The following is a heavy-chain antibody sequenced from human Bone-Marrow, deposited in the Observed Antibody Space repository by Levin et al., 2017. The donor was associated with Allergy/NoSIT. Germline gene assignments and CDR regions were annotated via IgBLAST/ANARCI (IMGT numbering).Heavy chain of an antibody. J-gene: IGHJ6*04. CDR1: GFTFRVYE. D-gene: IGHD6-19*01. CDR3: ARVGQWLVRTHPLNKHYYYVMDV. CDR2: ISSSGGDI. Sequence: PGGSLRLSCAASGFTFRVYEMKWVRQAPGKGLEWVSYISSSGGDIYYADSVKGRFTISRDNAKNLVYLEMERLRAEDTAVYYCARVGQWLVRTHPLNKHYYYVMDVWGEGTTVTVCS. V-gene: IGHV3-48*03.